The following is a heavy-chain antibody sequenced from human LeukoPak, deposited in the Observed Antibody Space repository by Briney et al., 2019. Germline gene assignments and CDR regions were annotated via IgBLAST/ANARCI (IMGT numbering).Heavy chain of an antibody. CDR2: IKEDGSEK. CDR1: GFTFRTYW. CDR3: ARGRLGDS. J-gene: IGHJ4*02. D-gene: IGHD4-17*01. V-gene: IGHV3-7*01. Sequence: GGSLRLSCAASGFTFRTYWMSWVRQAPGKGLEWVANIKEDGSEKYYVDSVKGRFTISRDNAKNSLYLQMNSLRAEDTTVYYCARGRLGDSWGQGTLVTVSS.